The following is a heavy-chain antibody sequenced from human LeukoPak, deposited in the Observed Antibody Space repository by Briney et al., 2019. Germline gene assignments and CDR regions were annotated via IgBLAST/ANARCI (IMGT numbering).Heavy chain of an antibody. V-gene: IGHV1-2*02. CDR2: MNPNSGGT. D-gene: IGHD3-16*02. CDR1: GFTFSSYG. CDR3: ARDKLGLGELSLYDQ. Sequence: PGGSLRLSCAASGFTFSSYGMHWVRQAPGQGLEWMGWMNPNSGGTKYAQKFQGRVTMTRDTSISTAYMELSRLRSDDTAMYYCARDKLGLGELSLYDQWGQGTLVTVFS. J-gene: IGHJ5*02.